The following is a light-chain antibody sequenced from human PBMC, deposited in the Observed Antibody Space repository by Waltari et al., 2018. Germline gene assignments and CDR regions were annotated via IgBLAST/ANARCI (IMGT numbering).Light chain of an antibody. J-gene: IGKJ1*01. CDR2: GAY. CDR1: QSVNTY. CDR3: QHHVRLPAT. Sequence: IVLTQSPGTLSLFPGARATLSCRASQSVNTYLAWYQQKPGQAPRLLIYGAYTRAAGIPDRFSGSGSGTDFSLTISRLEAEDFAVYYCQHHVRLPATFGQGTKVEIK. V-gene: IGKV3-20*01.